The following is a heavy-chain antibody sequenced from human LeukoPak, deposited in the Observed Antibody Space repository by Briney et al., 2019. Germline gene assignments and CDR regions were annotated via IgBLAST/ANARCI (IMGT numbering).Heavy chain of an antibody. D-gene: IGHD1-26*01. CDR2: ISWNRGSI. V-gene: IGHV3-9*01. Sequence: GGSLRLSCAASGFTFDDYGMHWVRQAPGKGLEWVWQARGKGVEWVSGISWNRGSIGYADSVKGRFTISRDTAKNSLYLQMNSLRPEDTAVYYCARSLVGAIWVFDYWGQGTLVTVSS. J-gene: IGHJ4*02. CDR3: ARSLVGAIWVFDY. CDR1: GFTFDDYG.